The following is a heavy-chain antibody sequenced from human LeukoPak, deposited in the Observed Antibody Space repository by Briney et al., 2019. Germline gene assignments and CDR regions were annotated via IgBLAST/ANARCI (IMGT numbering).Heavy chain of an antibody. V-gene: IGHV1-18*01. D-gene: IGHD3-3*01. Sequence: GASVKVSCKASGYTFTSYGISWVRQAPGQGLEWRGWISAYNGNTNYAQKLQGRVTMTTDTSASTAYMELRSLRSDDTAVYYCARGHYDFWSGYYPRNAFDIWGQGTMVTVSS. CDR3: ARGHYDFWSGYYPRNAFDI. CDR2: ISAYNGNT. J-gene: IGHJ3*02. CDR1: GYTFTSYG.